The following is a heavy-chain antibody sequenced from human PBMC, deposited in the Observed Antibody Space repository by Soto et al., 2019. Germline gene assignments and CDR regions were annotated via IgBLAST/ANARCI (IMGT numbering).Heavy chain of an antibody. D-gene: IGHD3-10*01. CDR1: GYSFTSHG. CDR3: ARMVRGSNIDYYHYMDV. CDR2: ISASNGDT. Sequence: QVQLVQSGAEVKKPGASVKVSCKASGYSFTSHGISWVRQAPGQGLEWMAWISASNGDTNYAQKLQGRVTVTTDTSTSTGYMELRSLRSEDTAVYYCARMVRGSNIDYYHYMDVWGKGTTVTVSS. V-gene: IGHV1-18*01. J-gene: IGHJ6*03.